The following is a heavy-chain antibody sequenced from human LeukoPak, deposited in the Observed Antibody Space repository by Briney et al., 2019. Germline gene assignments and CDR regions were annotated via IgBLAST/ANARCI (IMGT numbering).Heavy chain of an antibody. D-gene: IGHD3-3*01. CDR1: GYTFTGYY. V-gene: IGHV1-2*02. J-gene: IGHJ6*03. CDR2: INPNSGDT. CDR3: ARDWRGYYYYMDV. Sequence: GSVKVSCKASGYTFTGYYIHWVRQAPGEGLEWMGWINPNSGDTNYAQKFQGRVTMTRDMSISTAYMEVSRLRSDDTAMYYCARDWRGYYYYMDVWGKGTTVTVSS.